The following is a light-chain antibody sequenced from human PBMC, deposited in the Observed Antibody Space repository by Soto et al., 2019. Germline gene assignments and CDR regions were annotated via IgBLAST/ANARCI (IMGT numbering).Light chain of an antibody. V-gene: IGKV2-30*01. CDR1: QSLVSADGNTY. CDR3: MQVTHWPPRT. CDR2: KVS. Sequence: DVVMTQSPLSLPVTLGQPASISCRSSQSLVSADGNTYLNWFHQRPGQSPRRLIYKVSNRDPGVPDRFGGSGSGTDFTLQISRVEAGDVGFYFCMQVTHWPPRTFGQGTKVEI. J-gene: IGKJ1*01.